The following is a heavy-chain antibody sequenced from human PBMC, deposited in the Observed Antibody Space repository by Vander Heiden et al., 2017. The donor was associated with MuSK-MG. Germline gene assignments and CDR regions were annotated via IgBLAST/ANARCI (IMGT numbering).Heavy chain of an antibody. Sequence: QVQLVQSGAEVKKPGSSVKVSCKASGGTFSSYAISWVRQAPGQGLEWMGGIIPIFGTANYAQKFQGRVTITADKSTSTAYMELSSLRSEDTAVYYCAKACWVGNWNDVQEVNYYYYGMDVWGQGTTVTVSS. J-gene: IGHJ6*02. CDR1: GGTFSSYA. CDR2: IIPIFGTA. CDR3: AKACWVGNWNDVQEVNYYYYGMDV. V-gene: IGHV1-69*06. D-gene: IGHD1-1*01.